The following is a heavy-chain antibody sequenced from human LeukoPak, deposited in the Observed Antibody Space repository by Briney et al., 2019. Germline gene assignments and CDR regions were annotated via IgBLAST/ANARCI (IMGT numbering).Heavy chain of an antibody. D-gene: IGHD3-10*01. CDR3: AKSRGSGSNTARGVNFDY. CDR2: ISDGGSIT. J-gene: IGHJ4*02. CDR1: GFTFSSYE. V-gene: IGHV3-23*01. Sequence: PGGSLRLSCAASGFTFSSYEMNWVRQAPGKGLEWVSTISDGGSITYYADSVKGRFTISRDNSKNTLFLQMNSLRAEDTAVYYCAKSRGSGSNTARGVNFDYWGQGTLVTVSS.